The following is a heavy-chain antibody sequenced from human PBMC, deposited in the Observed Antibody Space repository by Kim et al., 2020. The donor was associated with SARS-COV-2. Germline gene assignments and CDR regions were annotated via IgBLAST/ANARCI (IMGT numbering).Heavy chain of an antibody. D-gene: IGHD3-22*01. CDR1: GFTFGDYA. CDR3: AKDIGYYYDSSGYYYGFDY. Sequence: GGSLRLSCAASGFTFGDYAMHWVRQAPGKGLEWVSGISWNSGSIGYADSVKGRFTISRDNAKNSLYLQMNSLRAEDTALYYCAKDIGYYYDSSGYYYGFDYWGQGTLVTVSS. CDR2: ISWNSGSI. V-gene: IGHV3-9*01. J-gene: IGHJ4*02.